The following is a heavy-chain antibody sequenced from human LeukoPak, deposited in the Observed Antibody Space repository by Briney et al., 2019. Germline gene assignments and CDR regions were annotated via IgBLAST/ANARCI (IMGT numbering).Heavy chain of an antibody. J-gene: IGHJ4*02. CDR1: GGSISSGGYY. Sequence: PSETLSLTCTVPGGSISSGGYYWSWIRQHPGKGLEWIGYIYYSGSTYYNPSLKSRVTISVDTSKNQFSLKLSSVTAADTAVYYCAREYRSGWTDYWGQGTLVTVSS. CDR3: AREYRSGWTDY. CDR2: IYYSGST. V-gene: IGHV4-31*03. D-gene: IGHD6-19*01.